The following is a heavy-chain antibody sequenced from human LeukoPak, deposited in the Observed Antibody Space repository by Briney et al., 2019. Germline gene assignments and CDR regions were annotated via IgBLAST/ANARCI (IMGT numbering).Heavy chain of an antibody. J-gene: IGHJ4*02. CDR1: GFTFSNYG. CDR3: ARDRYGANSPFGY. V-gene: IGHV3-33*01. Sequence: PGGSLRLSCAASGFTFSNYGMHWVRQAPGKGLEWVAVIWYDGSNKYYADSVKGRFTISRDNSKNTLFLQMNSLRAEDTAVYYCARDRYGANSPFGYWGQGTLVTVSS. CDR2: IWYDGSNK. D-gene: IGHD4-23*01.